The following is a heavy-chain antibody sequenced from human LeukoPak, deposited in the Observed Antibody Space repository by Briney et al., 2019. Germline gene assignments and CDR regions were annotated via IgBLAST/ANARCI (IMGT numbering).Heavy chain of an antibody. Sequence: SETLSLTCTVSGGSISSGSYYWGWIRQPPGKGLEWIGSIYYSGSTYYNPSLKSRVTISVDTSKNQFSLKLSSVTAADTAVYYCARDPITMIAMAYWGQGTLVTVSS. CDR3: ARDPITMIAMAY. D-gene: IGHD3-22*01. V-gene: IGHV4-39*07. J-gene: IGHJ4*02. CDR1: GGSISSGSYY. CDR2: IYYSGST.